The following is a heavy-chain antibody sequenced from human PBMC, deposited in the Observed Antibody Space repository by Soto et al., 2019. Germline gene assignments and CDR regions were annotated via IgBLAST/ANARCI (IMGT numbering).Heavy chain of an antibody. Sequence: QVQLQESGPGLVKPSGTLSLTCAVSGGSISTSNWWSWVRQPPGKGLEWIGEVYRTGSTNYNPSLESRLTISVDTSKNQFSMQLTSVTAADTAVYYCARARATIAAAAIFDCWGQGTLVTVSS. D-gene: IGHD6-13*01. V-gene: IGHV4-4*02. CDR3: ARARATIAAAAIFDC. CDR2: VYRTGST. J-gene: IGHJ4*02. CDR1: GGSISTSNW.